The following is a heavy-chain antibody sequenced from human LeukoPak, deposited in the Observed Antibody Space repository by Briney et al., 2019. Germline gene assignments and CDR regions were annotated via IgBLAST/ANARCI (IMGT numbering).Heavy chain of an antibody. V-gene: IGHV4-34*01. D-gene: IGHD2-15*01. CDR1: GGSFSGYY. Sequence: KPSETLSLTCAVYGGSFSGYYWSWIRQPPGKGLEWIGGINHSGSTNYNPSLKSRVTISVDTSKNQFSLKLSSVTAADTAVYYCARTVGYFDYWGQGTLVTVSS. CDR2: INHSGST. CDR3: ARTVGYFDY. J-gene: IGHJ4*02.